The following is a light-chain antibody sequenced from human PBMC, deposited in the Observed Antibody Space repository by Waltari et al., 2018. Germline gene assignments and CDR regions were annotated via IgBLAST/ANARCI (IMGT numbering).Light chain of an antibody. CDR2: DVS. V-gene: IGLV2-14*04. CDR3: SSYTCSSTRDV. Sequence: ISCTGTSSDVGGYNYVSWYQQHPGKAPKLMIYDVSNRPSGVSNRFSGSKSGNTASLTISGLQADDEADYYCSSYTCSSTRDVFGTGTKVTVL. J-gene: IGLJ1*01. CDR1: SSDVGGYNY.